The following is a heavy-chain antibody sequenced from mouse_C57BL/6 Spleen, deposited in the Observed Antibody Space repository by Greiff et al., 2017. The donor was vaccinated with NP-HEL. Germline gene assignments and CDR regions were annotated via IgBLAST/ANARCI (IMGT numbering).Heavy chain of an antibody. CDR2: IDPNSGGT. D-gene: IGHD2-3*01. J-gene: IGHJ2*01. V-gene: IGHV1-72*01. CDR3: AREGNGYYFYCDY. Sequence: VQLQQSGAELVKPGASVKLSCKASGYTFTSYWMHWVKQRPGRGLEWIGRIDPNSGGTKYNEKFKSKATLTVDKPSRTAYMQLSSLTSEDSAVYDCAREGNGYYFYCDYWGQGTTLTVSS. CDR1: GYTFTSYW.